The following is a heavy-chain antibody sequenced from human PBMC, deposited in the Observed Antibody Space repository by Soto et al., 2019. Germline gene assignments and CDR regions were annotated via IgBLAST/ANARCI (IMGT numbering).Heavy chain of an antibody. V-gene: IGHV4-59*01. CDR1: GGSISSYY. D-gene: IGHD6-13*01. CDR3: ARGSLLSSSWYYFDY. Sequence: QVQLQESGPGLVKPSETLSLTCTVSGGSISSYYWSWIRQPPGKGLEWIGYIYYSGSTNYNPSLKRRVTISVDTSKNQFSLKLSSVTAAATAVYYCARGSLLSSSWYYFDYWGQGTLVTVSS. CDR2: IYYSGST. J-gene: IGHJ4*02.